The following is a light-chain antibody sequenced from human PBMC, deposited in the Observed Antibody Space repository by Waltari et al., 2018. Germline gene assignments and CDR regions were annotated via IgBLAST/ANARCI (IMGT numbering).Light chain of an antibody. Sequence: QSALTQPASVSGSPGQSSTISCTGTSSDVGGYDYVSWYQHHPGKAPKLIIYDVSNRPSGVSNRFSGSKTGNTASXTXSGLXAEDEADYYCSSYTXSSTLIFGGGTKLTVL. CDR2: DVS. CDR1: SSDVGGYDY. CDR3: SSYTXSSTLI. V-gene: IGLV2-14*03. J-gene: IGLJ2*01.